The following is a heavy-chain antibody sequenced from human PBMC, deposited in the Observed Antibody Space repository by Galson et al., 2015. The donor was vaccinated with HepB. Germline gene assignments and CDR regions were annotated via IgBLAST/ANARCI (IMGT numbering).Heavy chain of an antibody. D-gene: IGHD1-26*01. Sequence: SLRLSCAASGFTFDTYAMSWVRQAPGKGLEWISYITPSSNGILYADSVRGRFTVSRDNAKNSVYLQMNSLRVEDTAVYFCFTNSWEQVGYWGQGTLVTVSS. J-gene: IGHJ4*02. CDR1: GFTFDTYA. V-gene: IGHV3-48*01. CDR3: FTNSWEQVGY. CDR2: ITPSSNGI.